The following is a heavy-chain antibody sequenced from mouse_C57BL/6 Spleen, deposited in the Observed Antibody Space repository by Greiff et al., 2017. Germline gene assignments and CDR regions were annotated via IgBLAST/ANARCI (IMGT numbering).Heavy chain of an antibody. D-gene: IGHD1-1*01. CDR3: ARPETYGVGC. Sequence: EVQLQQSGPELVKPGASVKISCKASGYTFTDYYMNWVKQSHGKSLEWIGDINPNNGGTSYNQKFKGKATLTVDKSSSTAYMELRSLTSEDSAVYYCARPETYGVGCWGQRALVTVSA. CDR2: INPNNGGT. J-gene: IGHJ3*01. CDR1: GYTFTDYY. V-gene: IGHV1-26*01.